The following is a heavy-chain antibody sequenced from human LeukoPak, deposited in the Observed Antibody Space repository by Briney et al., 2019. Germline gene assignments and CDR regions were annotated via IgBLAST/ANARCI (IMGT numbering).Heavy chain of an antibody. Sequence: GGSLRLSCAASGFTFSSYWMSWVRQAPGKGLEWVANIKQDGSEKYYVDSVKGRFTISRDNAKNSLYLQMNSLRADDTAVYYCARKGLLWFGELLPCDYWGQGTLVTVSS. J-gene: IGHJ4*02. CDR3: ARKGLLWFGELLPCDY. CDR2: IKQDGSEK. CDR1: GFTFSSYW. D-gene: IGHD3-10*01. V-gene: IGHV3-7*03.